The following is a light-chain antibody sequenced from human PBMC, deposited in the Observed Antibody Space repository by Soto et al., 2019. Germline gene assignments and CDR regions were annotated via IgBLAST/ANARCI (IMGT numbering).Light chain of an antibody. CDR2: GAS. V-gene: IGKV3-20*01. CDR1: QSVSAGS. CDR3: QQYGTSPT. Sequence: EIVLTQSPGTLSLSPGERATLSCRASQSVSAGSVAWYQQKPGQAPRLVMYGASSRTTGIPDRFSGSGSGTDFTLAISRLEPEDFAVYYCQQYGTSPTFAQGTKLGIK. J-gene: IGKJ2*01.